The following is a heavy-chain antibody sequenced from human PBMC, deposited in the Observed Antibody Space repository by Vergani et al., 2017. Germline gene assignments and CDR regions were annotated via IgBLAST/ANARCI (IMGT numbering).Heavy chain of an antibody. CDR2: ISGYGDNT. CDR3: AKDVRPGLWFLEYFDF. CDR1: GFTFSAYA. D-gene: IGHD3-10*01. J-gene: IGHJ4*02. Sequence: EVQFLESGGGLVQPGGSLRLSCEASGFTFSAYAMSWVRQAPGKGLEWVSAISGYGDNTYSADSVKGRFTISRDNSKNILYLQMNNLRAEDTAVYYCAKDVRPGLWFLEYFDFWGQGTLVTVSS. V-gene: IGHV3-23*01.